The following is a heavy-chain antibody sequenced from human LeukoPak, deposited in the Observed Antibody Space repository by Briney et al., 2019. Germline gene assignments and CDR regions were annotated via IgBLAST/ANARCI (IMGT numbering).Heavy chain of an antibody. J-gene: IGHJ3*02. D-gene: IGHD5-24*01. Sequence: SETLSLTCTVSGGSIGSSSYFWGWIRQPPEKGLEWIGSVFYTGDTYYSPSLKSRVTLSVDTSKNHSSLRLTSVTAADAAVYYCARVLRDGHNDPFDNWGQGTLVTVSS. CDR2: VFYTGDT. CDR3: ARVLRDGHNDPFDN. V-gene: IGHV4-39*01. CDR1: GGSIGSSSYF.